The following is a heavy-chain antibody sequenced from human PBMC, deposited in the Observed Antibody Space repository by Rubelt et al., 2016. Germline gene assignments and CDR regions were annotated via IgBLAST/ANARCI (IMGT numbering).Heavy chain of an antibody. CDR1: GGSISSSSYY. Sequence: QLQLQESGPGLVKPSETLSLTCTVSGGSISSSSYYWGWIRQPPGKGLEWIGSIYYSGSTYYNPSLMGRVTISVDTSKNQFSLKLSSVTAADTAVYYCAGEWVEMATIRGFDPWGQGTLVTVSS. J-gene: IGHJ5*02. CDR2: IYYSGST. D-gene: IGHD5-24*01. CDR3: AGEWVEMATIRGFDP. V-gene: IGHV4-39*07.